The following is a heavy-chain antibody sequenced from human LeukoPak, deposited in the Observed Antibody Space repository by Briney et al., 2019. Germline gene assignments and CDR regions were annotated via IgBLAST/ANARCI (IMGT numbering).Heavy chain of an antibody. D-gene: IGHD3-22*01. CDR1: GFTFSSYS. CDR2: ISSSSSYI. J-gene: IGHJ1*01. CDR3: ARDEYYYDSSLYFQH. V-gene: IGHV3-21*01. Sequence: GGSLRLSCAASGFTFSSYSMNWVRQAPGKGLEWVSSISSSSSYIYYADSVKGRFTFSRDNAKNSLYLQMNSLRAEDTAVYYCARDEYYYDSSLYFQHWGQGTLVTVSS.